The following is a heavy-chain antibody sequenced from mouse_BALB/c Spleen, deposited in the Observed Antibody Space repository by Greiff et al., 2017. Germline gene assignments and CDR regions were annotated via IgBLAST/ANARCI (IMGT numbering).Heavy chain of an antibody. CDR1: GFSLTGYG. Sequence: VMVVESGPGLVAPSQSLSITCTVSGFSLTGYGVNWVRQPPGKGLEWLGMIWGDGSTDYNSALKSRLSISKDNSKSQVFLKMNSLQTDDTARYYCARGGNYDGDYYAMDYWGQGTSVTVSS. CDR3: ARGGNYDGDYYAMDY. J-gene: IGHJ4*01. D-gene: IGHD2-1*01. CDR2: IWGDGST. V-gene: IGHV2-6-7*01.